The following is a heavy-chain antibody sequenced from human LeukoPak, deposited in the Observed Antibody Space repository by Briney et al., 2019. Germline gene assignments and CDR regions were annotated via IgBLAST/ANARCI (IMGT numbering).Heavy chain of an antibody. CDR2: IRNDGSDK. V-gene: IGHV3-30*02. CDR1: GFIFSSSD. D-gene: IGHD6-19*01. J-gene: IGHJ4*02. Sequence: GGSLRLSCVTSGFIFSSSDMHWVRQAPGKGLEWVAFIRNDGSDKYYVDSVEGRFTISRDNSKNTVYLHMNSLRADDTAVYYCVKDPKQWLVYFDDWGQGTLVTVSS. CDR3: VKDPKQWLVYFDD.